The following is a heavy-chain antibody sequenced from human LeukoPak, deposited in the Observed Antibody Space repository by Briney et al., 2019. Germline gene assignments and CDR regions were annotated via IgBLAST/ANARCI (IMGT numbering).Heavy chain of an antibody. CDR3: ARDRIVATGGVDY. D-gene: IGHD5-12*01. V-gene: IGHV4-30-4*08. J-gene: IGHJ4*02. Sequence: SETLSLTCTVSGGSISSGDYYWSWIRQPPGKGLEWIGYIYYSGSTYYNPSLKSRVTISVDTSKNQFSLKLSSVPAADTAVYYCARDRIVATGGVDYWGQGNLVTVSS. CDR2: IYYSGST. CDR1: GGSISSGDYY.